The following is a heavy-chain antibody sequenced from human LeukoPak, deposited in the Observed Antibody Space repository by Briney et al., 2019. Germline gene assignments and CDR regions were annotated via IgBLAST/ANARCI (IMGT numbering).Heavy chain of an antibody. D-gene: IGHD3-3*01. CDR2: IIPIFGTA. J-gene: IGHJ5*02. Sequence: SVKVSCKASGGTFSSYAITWVRQAPGQGLEWMGGIIPIFGTANYAQKFQGRVTITTDESTSTAYMQLSSLRSEDTAVYYCARAVRFLEGWGGSWFDPWGQGTLVTVSS. CDR3: ARAVRFLEGWGGSWFDP. V-gene: IGHV1-69*05. CDR1: GGTFSSYA.